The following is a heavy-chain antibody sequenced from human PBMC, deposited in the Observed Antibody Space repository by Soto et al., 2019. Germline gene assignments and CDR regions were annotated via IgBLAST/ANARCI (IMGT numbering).Heavy chain of an antibody. CDR3: ARTVDTARYYFDF. CDR1: GGEVTRSGCS. CDR2: IYYSGST. J-gene: IGHJ4*02. Sequence: PSETPSLRDPDSGGEVTRSGCSGGWVRQHPGKGLEWIGSIYYSGSTYYNPSLKSRVTISVDTSKNQFSLKLSSVTAAHTAVYYCARTVDTARYYFDFWRQGSLVTVSS. V-gene: IGHV4-39*05. D-gene: IGHD5-18*01.